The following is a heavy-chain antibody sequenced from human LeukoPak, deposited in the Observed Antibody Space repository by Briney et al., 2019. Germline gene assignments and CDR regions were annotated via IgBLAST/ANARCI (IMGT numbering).Heavy chain of an antibody. V-gene: IGHV3-48*03. D-gene: IGHD3-22*01. CDR2: ISSSGSTI. CDR1: GFTFSRYE. Sequence: GGSLRLSCAASGFTFSRYEMNWVRQAPGKGLEWVSYISSSGSTIYYADSVKGRFTISRDNAKNTLDLQMNSLRAEDTAVYYCARSAGEYYDSSGYYHRPLGYWGQGTLVTVSS. CDR3: ARSAGEYYDSSGYYHRPLGY. J-gene: IGHJ4*02.